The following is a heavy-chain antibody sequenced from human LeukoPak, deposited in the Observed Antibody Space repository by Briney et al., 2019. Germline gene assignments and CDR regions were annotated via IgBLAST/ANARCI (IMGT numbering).Heavy chain of an antibody. V-gene: IGHV3-30*18. J-gene: IGHJ3*02. CDR1: GFTFSSYG. Sequence: PGRSLRLSCAASGFTFSSYGMHWVRQAPGKGLEWVAVIPYDGSNKYYADSVKGRFTISRDNSKNTLYLQMNSLRAEDTAVYYCGKSIAVAGDDAFDIWGQGTMVTVSS. CDR2: IPYDGSNK. D-gene: IGHD6-19*01. CDR3: GKSIAVAGDDAFDI.